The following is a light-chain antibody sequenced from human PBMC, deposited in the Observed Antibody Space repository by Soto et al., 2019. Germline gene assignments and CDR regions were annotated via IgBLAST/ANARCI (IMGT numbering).Light chain of an antibody. Sequence: EIVMTQSPATLSVSPGERVTLSCRASQSVSGSNLAWYQQKPGQAPRLVIYGASSRATGIPDRFSGSGSGTDFTLTISRLEPEDFAVYYCQQYSTYPLTFGGGTKVDIK. V-gene: IGKV3-20*01. CDR2: GAS. CDR3: QQYSTYPLT. J-gene: IGKJ4*01. CDR1: QSVSGSN.